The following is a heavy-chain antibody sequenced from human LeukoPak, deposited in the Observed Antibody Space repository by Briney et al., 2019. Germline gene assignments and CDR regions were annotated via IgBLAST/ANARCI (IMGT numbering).Heavy chain of an antibody. CDR3: ARGVYIAAAQYGF. Sequence: SETLSLTCTVSGGSISTYYWNWIRQPPGKGLEWIGYIYCSGATNYNPSLKSRVTISVDTSKNQFSLKLSSVTAADTAVYYCARGVYIAAAQYGFWGQGTLVTVSS. CDR2: IYCSGAT. V-gene: IGHV4-59*01. D-gene: IGHD6-13*01. CDR1: GGSISTYY. J-gene: IGHJ4*02.